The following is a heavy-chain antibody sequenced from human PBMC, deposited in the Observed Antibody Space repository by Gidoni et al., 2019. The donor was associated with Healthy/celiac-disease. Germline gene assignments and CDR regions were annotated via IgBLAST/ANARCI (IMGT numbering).Heavy chain of an antibody. J-gene: IGHJ4*02. CDR2: IYSGGST. Sequence: EVQLVESGGGLIQPGGSLRLSCAASGFTVSSNYMSWVRQAPGKGLEWVSVIYSGGSTYYADSVKGRFTISRDNSKNTLYLQMNSLRAEDTAVYYCARALGDPYYYGSSGYYFDYWGQGTLVTVSS. D-gene: IGHD3-22*01. CDR1: GFTVSSNY. V-gene: IGHV3-53*01. CDR3: ARALGDPYYYGSSGYYFDY.